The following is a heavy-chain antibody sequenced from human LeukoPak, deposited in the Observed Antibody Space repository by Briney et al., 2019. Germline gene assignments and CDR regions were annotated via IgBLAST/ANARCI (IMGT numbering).Heavy chain of an antibody. CDR2: IYYSGRT. D-gene: IGHD3-10*01. J-gene: IGHJ5*02. CDR1: GDSVSRSDSY. Sequence: PSETLSLTCTVFGDSVSRSDSYWDWIRQPPGKGLEWIGTIYYSGRTYYSPSLKSRVTISVDTSKNQFSLKLSSVTAADTAVYYCARDGRFGEPPWPFDPWGQGTLVTVSS. V-gene: IGHV4-39*07. CDR3: ARDGRFGEPPWPFDP.